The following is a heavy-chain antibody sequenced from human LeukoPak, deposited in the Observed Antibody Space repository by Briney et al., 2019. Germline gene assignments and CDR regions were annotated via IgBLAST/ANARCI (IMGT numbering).Heavy chain of an antibody. D-gene: IGHD3-3*01. CDR3: ARHPTTYYDFWSGHLPNWFDP. V-gene: IGHV4-59*08. J-gene: IGHJ5*02. CDR2: IYYSGST. Sequence: PSETLSLTCTVSGGSISSYYWSWIRQPPGKGLEWIGYIYYSGSTNYNPSLKSRVTISVDTFKNQFSLKLSSVTAADTAVYYCARHPTTYYDFWSGHLPNWFDPWGQGTLVTVSS. CDR1: GGSISSYY.